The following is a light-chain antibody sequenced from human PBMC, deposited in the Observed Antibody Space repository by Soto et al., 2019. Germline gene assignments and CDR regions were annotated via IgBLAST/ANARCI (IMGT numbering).Light chain of an antibody. Sequence: EIVLTQSPATLSLSPGERATLSCRASQSVSSYLAWYQQKPGQAPRLLIYDASNRATGILARFSGSGSGTDFTLTISSLEPEDFAVYYCQQRSNWPPLTFGPGTKVEI. V-gene: IGKV3-11*01. CDR2: DAS. J-gene: IGKJ3*01. CDR1: QSVSSY. CDR3: QQRSNWPPLT.